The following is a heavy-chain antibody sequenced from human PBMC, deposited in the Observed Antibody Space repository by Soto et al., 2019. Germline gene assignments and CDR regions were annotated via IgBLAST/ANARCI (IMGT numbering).Heavy chain of an antibody. D-gene: IGHD5-18*01. J-gene: IGHJ4*02. CDR1: GASLSCYY. CDR2: INHSGST. Sequence: SETLSLTCAVYGASLSCYYWSWIRQQPGKGLEWFGEINHSGSTNYNPSLKSRVTISVDTSKNQFFPKLSFVNAADTAVHYCGRAGYSSVSAFDYWGQRTRVT. CDR3: GRAGYSSVSAFDY. V-gene: IGHV4-34*01.